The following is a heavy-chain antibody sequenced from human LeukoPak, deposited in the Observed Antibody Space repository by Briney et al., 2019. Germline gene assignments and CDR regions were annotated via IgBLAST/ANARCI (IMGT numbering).Heavy chain of an antibody. V-gene: IGHV4-59*08. CDR2: IFHTGSA. Sequence: SETLSPTCTVSGGSITSNYWSWIRQPPGRGLEWVAYIFHTGSANRNPSLKSRITISVDTSKNQISLKVRSVTAADTAVYYCATYGGNAGTHYFDYWGQGTLVAVSS. J-gene: IGHJ4*02. CDR1: GGSITSNY. CDR3: ATYGGNAGTHYFDY. D-gene: IGHD4-23*01.